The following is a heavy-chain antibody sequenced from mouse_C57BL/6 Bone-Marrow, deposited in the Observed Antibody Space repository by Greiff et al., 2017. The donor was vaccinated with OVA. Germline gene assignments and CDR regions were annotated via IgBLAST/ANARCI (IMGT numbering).Heavy chain of an antibody. CDR1: GYTFTDYY. CDR2: INPYNGGT. J-gene: IGHJ2*01. Sequence: QLQQSGPVLVKPGASVKMSCKASGYTFTDYYMNWVKQSHGKSLEWIGVINPYNGGTSYNQKFKGKATLTVDKSSSTAYMELNSLTSEDSAVYYCAREVYYYGDYWGQGTTLTVSS. D-gene: IGHD1-1*01. CDR3: AREVYYYGDY. V-gene: IGHV1-19*01.